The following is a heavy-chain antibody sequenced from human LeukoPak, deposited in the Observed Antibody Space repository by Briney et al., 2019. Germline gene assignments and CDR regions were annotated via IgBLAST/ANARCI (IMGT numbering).Heavy chain of an antibody. Sequence: GGSLRLSCAASGFTFSSYAMSWVRQAPGKGLEWVSAISGSGGSTYYADSVKGRFTISRDNSKNTLYLQMNSLRAEDTAVYYCAKDSGYSSGWSSTSYYFDYWGQGTLVTVSS. CDR1: GFTFSSYA. D-gene: IGHD6-19*01. CDR2: ISGSGGST. V-gene: IGHV3-23*01. J-gene: IGHJ4*02. CDR3: AKDSGYSSGWSSTSYYFDY.